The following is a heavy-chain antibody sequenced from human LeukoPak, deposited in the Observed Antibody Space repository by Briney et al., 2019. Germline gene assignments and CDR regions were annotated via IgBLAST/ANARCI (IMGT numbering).Heavy chain of an antibody. CDR3: AKVRASSGWYGGFDY. D-gene: IGHD6-19*01. CDR1: GFTFSSYA. J-gene: IGHJ4*02. CDR2: ISGSGDST. V-gene: IGHV3-23*01. Sequence: GGSLRLSCAASGFTFSSYAMGWVRQAPGKGLEWVSGISGSGDSTYYGDSVKGRFAISRDHSKNTLYLQMNSLRAEDTAVHYCAKVRASSGWYGGFDYWGQGTLVTVSS.